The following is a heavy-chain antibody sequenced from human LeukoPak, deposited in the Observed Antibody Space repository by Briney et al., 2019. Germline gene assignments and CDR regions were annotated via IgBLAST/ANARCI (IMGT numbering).Heavy chain of an antibody. D-gene: IGHD6-19*01. Sequence: GRSLRLSCAASGFSFSDFGMDWVRQAPGKGLEWVAVIWSDGNTKFYGDSVKGRFTISRDNSKNTVYLQMNSLTAEDTAVYYCARGRQWLFDYWGLGTLVTVSS. CDR3: ARGRQWLFDY. J-gene: IGHJ4*02. CDR1: GFSFSDFG. V-gene: IGHV3-33*01. CDR2: IWSDGNTK.